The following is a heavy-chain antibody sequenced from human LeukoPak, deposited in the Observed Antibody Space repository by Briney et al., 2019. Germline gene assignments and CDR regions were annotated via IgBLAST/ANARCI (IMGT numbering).Heavy chain of an antibody. CDR1: GGSISSYY. CDR2: IYYSGTT. J-gene: IGHJ6*02. D-gene: IGHD3-10*01. CDR3: ARASRHYYGSGSNLTPWPAGMDV. Sequence: PSETLSLTCSVSGGSISSYYWTWIRQPPGKGLEWIGYIYYSGTTKYNPSLKSRVTISVDTSKNYFSLKLSSVTAADTAVYFCARASRHYYGSGSNLTPWPAGMDVWGQGTTVAVSS. V-gene: IGHV4-59*01.